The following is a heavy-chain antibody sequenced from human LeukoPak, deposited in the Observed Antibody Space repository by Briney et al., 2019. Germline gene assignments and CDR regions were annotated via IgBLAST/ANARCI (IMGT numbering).Heavy chain of an antibody. J-gene: IGHJ4*02. CDR3: AKPPRSGGDCLYFDY. CDR2: IRYDGSNK. Sequence: PGGSLGLSCAASGFTFSSYGMHWVRQAPGKGLEWVAFIRYDGSNKYYADSVKGRFTISRDNSKNTLYLQMSSLRAEDTAVYYCAKPPRSGGDCLYFDYWGQGTLVTVSS. CDR1: GFTFSSYG. V-gene: IGHV3-30*02. D-gene: IGHD2-21*02.